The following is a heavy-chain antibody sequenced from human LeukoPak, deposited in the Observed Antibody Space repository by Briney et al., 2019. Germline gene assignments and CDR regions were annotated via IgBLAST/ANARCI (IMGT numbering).Heavy chain of an antibody. J-gene: IGHJ4*02. V-gene: IGHV3-23*01. Sequence: GGSLRLSCAASGFTFSSYAMSWVRQAPGKGLEWVSAISGSGGSTYYADSVKGRFTISRDNSKNTLYLQMNSLRAEDTAVYYCAKAYGSGSNGVYYFDYWGQGTLVTVSS. D-gene: IGHD3-10*01. CDR3: AKAYGSGSNGVYYFDY. CDR2: ISGSGGST. CDR1: GFTFSSYA.